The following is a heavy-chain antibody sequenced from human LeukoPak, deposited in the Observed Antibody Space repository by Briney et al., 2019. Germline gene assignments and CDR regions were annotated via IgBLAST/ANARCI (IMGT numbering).Heavy chain of an antibody. D-gene: IGHD3-9*01. CDR1: GGTFSSYT. Sequence: GASVKVSCKASGGTFSSYTISWVRQAPGQGLEWMGRIIPILGIANYAQKFQGRVTITADKSTSTAYMELSSLRSEDTAVYYCARAQFPLTGTSRAPYNWFDPSGQGTLVTVSS. J-gene: IGHJ5*02. CDR3: ARAQFPLTGTSRAPYNWFDP. V-gene: IGHV1-69*02. CDR2: IIPILGIA.